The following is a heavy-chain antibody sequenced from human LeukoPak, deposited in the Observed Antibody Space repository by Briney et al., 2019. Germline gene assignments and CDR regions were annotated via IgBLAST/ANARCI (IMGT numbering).Heavy chain of an antibody. CDR1: GYTFTSYG. Sequence: GASVKVSCKASGYTFTSYGISWVRQAPGQGLEWMGWISAYNGNTNYAQKLQGRVTMTTDTSTSTAYMELRSLRSDDTAVYYCARVPDYYGSGSYCLFDYWGQGTLVTVSS. D-gene: IGHD3-10*01. CDR3: ARVPDYYGSGSYCLFDY. J-gene: IGHJ4*02. CDR2: ISAYNGNT. V-gene: IGHV1-18*01.